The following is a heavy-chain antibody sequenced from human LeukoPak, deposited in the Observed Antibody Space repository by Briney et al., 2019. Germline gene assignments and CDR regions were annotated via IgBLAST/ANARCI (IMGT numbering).Heavy chain of an antibody. CDR2: INTDGSST. D-gene: IGHD3-22*01. CDR3: ARDRPHYYDSSGSYDY. J-gene: IGHJ4*02. CDR1: GFTFSSYW. V-gene: IGHV3-74*01. Sequence: QAGGSLRLSCAASGFTFSSYWMHWVRQAPGKGLVWVSRINTDGSSTSYADSVKGRFTISRDNAKNSLYLQMNSLRAEDTAVYYCARDRPHYYDSSGSYDYWGQGTLVTVSS.